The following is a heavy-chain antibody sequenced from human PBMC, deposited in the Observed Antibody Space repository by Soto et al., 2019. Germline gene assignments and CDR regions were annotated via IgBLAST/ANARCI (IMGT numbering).Heavy chain of an antibody. J-gene: IGHJ6*02. CDR3: AAQLRLLPYYGMDV. V-gene: IGHV1-58*01. Sequence: QMQLVQSGPEVKKPGTSVKVSCKASGFTFTSSAVQWVRQARGQRLEWIGWIVVGSGNTNYAQKFQERVTITRDTSTSTAYMELSSLRSEDAAVYYCAAQLRLLPYYGMDVWGQGTTVTVSS. D-gene: IGHD2-15*01. CDR1: GFTFTSSA. CDR2: IVVGSGNT.